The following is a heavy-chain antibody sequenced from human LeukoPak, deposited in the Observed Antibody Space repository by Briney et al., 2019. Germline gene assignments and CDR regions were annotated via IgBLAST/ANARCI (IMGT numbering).Heavy chain of an antibody. V-gene: IGHV4-30-4*01. CDR3: ARPYYYDSRIDP. CDR1: GVSISSGDYY. D-gene: IGHD3-22*01. J-gene: IGHJ5*02. CDR2: TYYSGST. Sequence: SETLSLTCTVSGVSISSGDYYWRWIRQPPGKGLEWIGYTYYSGSTYYNPSLKSRLTISVDTSKNQFSLKLSSVTAADTAVYYCARPYYYDSRIDPWGQGTRVTVSS.